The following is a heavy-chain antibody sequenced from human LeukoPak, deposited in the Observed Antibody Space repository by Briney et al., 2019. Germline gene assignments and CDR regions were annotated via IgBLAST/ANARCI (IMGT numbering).Heavy chain of an antibody. Sequence: GGSLRLSCAASGFTFSNYGMNWARQAPGKGLEWVASINHNGNVNYYVDSVKGRFTISRDNAKNSLYLQMSNLRAEDTAVYFCARGGGLDVWGQGATVTVSS. J-gene: IGHJ6*02. V-gene: IGHV3-7*03. CDR3: ARGGGLDV. D-gene: IGHD3-16*01. CDR2: INHNGNVN. CDR1: GFTFSNYG.